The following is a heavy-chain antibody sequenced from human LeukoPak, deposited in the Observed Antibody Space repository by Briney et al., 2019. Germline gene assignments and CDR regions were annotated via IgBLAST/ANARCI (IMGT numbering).Heavy chain of an antibody. Sequence: GGSLRLSCAASGFTFSSYAMSWVRQAPGKGLEWVSYISSSGSTIYYADSVKGRFTISRDNAKNSLYLQMNSLRAEDTAVYYCGKDGTFGKLLPIDYWGQGTLVTVSS. CDR2: ISSSGSTI. CDR3: GKDGTFGKLLPIDY. CDR1: GFTFSSYA. V-gene: IGHV3-48*04. D-gene: IGHD3-10*01. J-gene: IGHJ4*02.